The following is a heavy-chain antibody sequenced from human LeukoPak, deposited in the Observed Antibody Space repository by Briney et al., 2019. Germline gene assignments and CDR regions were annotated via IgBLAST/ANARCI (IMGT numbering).Heavy chain of an antibody. Sequence: ASVKVSCKASGYTFTSYDINWVRQATGQGLEWMGWMNPNSGNTGYAQKFQGRVTMTRNTSISTAYMELSSLRSENTAVYYCARDRRPRAHVFEIWGQGTMVTVSS. V-gene: IGHV1-8*01. CDR2: MNPNSGNT. J-gene: IGHJ3*02. CDR3: ARDRRPRAHVFEI. D-gene: IGHD1-1*01. CDR1: GYTFTSYD.